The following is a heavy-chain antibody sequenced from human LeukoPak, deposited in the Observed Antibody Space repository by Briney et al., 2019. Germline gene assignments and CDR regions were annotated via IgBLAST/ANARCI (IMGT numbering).Heavy chain of an antibody. J-gene: IGHJ4*02. CDR3: ARDPPAVKSGTYG. CDR2: IYSGGAT. CDR1: GVTVGNNY. V-gene: IGHV3-66*01. Sequence: PGGSLRLSCAASGVTVGNNYMIWVRQAPGKGLEWVSRIYSGGATYYADSVKGRFTISRDSSENTLFLQMNSLRAEDTAVYYCARDPPAVKSGTYGWGQGTLVTVSS. D-gene: IGHD4-11*01.